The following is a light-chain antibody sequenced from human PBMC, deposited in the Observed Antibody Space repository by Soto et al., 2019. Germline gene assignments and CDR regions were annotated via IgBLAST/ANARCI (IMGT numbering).Light chain of an antibody. CDR2: AVV. V-gene: IGLV2-18*02. CDR1: SSDIGDYDR. J-gene: IGLJ2*01. CDR3: ASYRCSNMLL. Sequence: QSALTQPPSVSGAPGQSVTISCSGTSSDIGDYDRVSWYQQPPGTAPKLLIFAVVDRPSGIPDRFSGSKSGNTASLTISGVQAEDEAYYFCASYRCSNMLLFGGGTKLTVL.